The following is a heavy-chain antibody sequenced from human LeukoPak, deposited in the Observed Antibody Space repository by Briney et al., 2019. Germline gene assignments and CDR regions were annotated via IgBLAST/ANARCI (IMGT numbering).Heavy chain of an antibody. CDR1: GFTFSSYG. J-gene: IGHJ3*02. V-gene: IGHV3-30*03. CDR2: ISYDGSNK. CDR3: ARVVGYGDVEDAFDI. Sequence: TGGSLRLSCAASGFTFSSYGMHWVRQAPGKGLEWVAVISYDGSNKYYADSVKGRFTISSDNSKNTLYLQMNSLRAEDTAVYYCARVVGYGDVEDAFDIWGQGTMVTVSS. D-gene: IGHD4-17*01.